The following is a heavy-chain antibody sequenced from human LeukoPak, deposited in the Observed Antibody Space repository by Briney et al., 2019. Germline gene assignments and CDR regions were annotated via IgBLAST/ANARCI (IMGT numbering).Heavy chain of an antibody. D-gene: IGHD4-17*01. CDR3: ARALRTGQGDYVPVL. J-gene: IGHJ4*02. CDR2: VYPGDSET. Sequence: GESLKISCRASGYRFTNYWIGWVRQMPGKGLEWMTIVYPGDSETRYSPSFQGQVTISADKSIGTMYLQWSSLKASDTAMYYCARALRTGQGDYVPVLWGQGTLVIVSS. CDR1: GYRFTNYW. V-gene: IGHV5-51*01.